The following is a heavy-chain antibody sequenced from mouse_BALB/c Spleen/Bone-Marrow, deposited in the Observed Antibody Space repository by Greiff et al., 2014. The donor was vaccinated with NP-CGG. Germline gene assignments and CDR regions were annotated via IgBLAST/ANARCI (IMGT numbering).Heavy chain of an antibody. V-gene: IGHV1-26*01. CDR3: SSSYDYDYSMAY. D-gene: IGHD2-4*01. J-gene: IGHJ4*01. CDR2: INPNNGGT. CDR1: GYTFAEYT. Sequence: EVQLQQSGPELVKPGASVKISCKTSGYTFAEYTMHWVKQSHGKSLEWIGGINPNNGGTSYNQKFKGKATLTVDKSSSTAYMELHILTSEYYAVYFCSSSYDYDYSMAYWGQGTSVTVSS.